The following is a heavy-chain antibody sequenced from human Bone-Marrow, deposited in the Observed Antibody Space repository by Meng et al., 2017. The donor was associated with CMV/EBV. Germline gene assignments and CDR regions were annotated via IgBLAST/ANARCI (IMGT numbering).Heavy chain of an antibody. J-gene: IGHJ3*02. V-gene: IGHV1-69*05. CDR2: IIPIFGTA. D-gene: IGHD1-14*01. CDR3: ARAHPPQNAFDI. CDR1: GGTFSSYA. Sequence: SVKVSCKASGGTFSSYAISWVRQAPGQGLEWMGGIIPIFGTANYAQKFQGRVTMTRDTSTSTVYMELSSLRSEDTAVYYCARAHPPQNAFDIWVQGTMVTVSS.